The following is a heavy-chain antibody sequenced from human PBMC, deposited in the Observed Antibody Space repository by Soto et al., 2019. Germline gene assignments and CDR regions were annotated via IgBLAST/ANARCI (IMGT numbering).Heavy chain of an antibody. Sequence: SETLSLTCTVSGGSVSTFYWSWFRQPPGEGLEWIGYISYSGSPNYSPSLKSRLTISIDTSKNQFSLKLNSVTVADTAVYYCATSYGNAWYTYWGQGTQVTVSS. J-gene: IGHJ4*02. V-gene: IGHV4-59*02. CDR3: ATSYGNAWYTY. CDR1: GGSVSTFY. CDR2: ISYSGSP. D-gene: IGHD6-13*01.